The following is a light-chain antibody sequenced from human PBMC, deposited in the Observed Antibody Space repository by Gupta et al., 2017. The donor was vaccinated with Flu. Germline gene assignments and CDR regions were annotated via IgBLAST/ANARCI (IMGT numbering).Light chain of an antibody. CDR2: GAS. V-gene: IGKV3-15*01. CDR3: QQYNNWPPLT. CDR1: PSVSSN. Sequence: EIVMTQSPATLSVSPGERATLSCRASPSVSSNLAWYQQKPGQAPRLLIYGASTRATGIPATFSGSGSGTEFTLTISSLHSADFAVYYCQQYNNWPPLTFGQGTRLEIK. J-gene: IGKJ5*01.